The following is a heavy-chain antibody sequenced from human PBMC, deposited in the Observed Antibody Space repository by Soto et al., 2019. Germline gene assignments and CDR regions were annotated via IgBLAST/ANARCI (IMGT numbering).Heavy chain of an antibody. V-gene: IGHV1-3*01. Sequence: VASVKVSCKASGYTFTSYAMHWVRQAPGQRLEWMGWINAGNGNTKYSQKFQGRVTITRDTSASTAYMELSSLRSEDTAVYYCARPTLASTAMAPAYWGQGTLVTVSS. J-gene: IGHJ4*02. D-gene: IGHD5-18*01. CDR1: GYTFTSYA. CDR3: ARPTLASTAMAPAY. CDR2: INAGNGNT.